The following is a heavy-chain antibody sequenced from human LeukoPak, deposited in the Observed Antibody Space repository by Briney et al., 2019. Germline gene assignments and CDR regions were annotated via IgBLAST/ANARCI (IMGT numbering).Heavy chain of an antibody. D-gene: IGHD6-13*01. CDR1: GFTFSSYV. V-gene: IGHV3-64*01. J-gene: IGHJ5*02. CDR3: ARDQAAGTFEAFDP. CDR2: ISSNGGST. Sequence: PGGSLRLPCAASGFTFSSYVMHWARQAPGKGLEYVSAISSNGGSTYYANSVKGRFTISRDNSKNTLYLQMGSLRAEDMAVYYCARDQAAGTFEAFDPWGQGNMVTVSS.